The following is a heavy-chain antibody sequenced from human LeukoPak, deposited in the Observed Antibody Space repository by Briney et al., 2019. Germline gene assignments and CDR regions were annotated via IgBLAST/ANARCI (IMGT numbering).Heavy chain of an antibody. CDR1: GFTFSDYY. V-gene: IGHV3-11*01. CDR2: ISRSGSI. CDR3: AKDFYSSSWYYFDY. J-gene: IGHJ4*02. Sequence: PGGSLRLSCAASGFTFSDYYMSWIRQAPGKGLEWVSYISRSGSINYADSVKGRFTISRDNAKNSLYLQMNSLRAEDTAVYYCAKDFYSSSWYYFDYWGQGTLVTVSS. D-gene: IGHD6-13*01.